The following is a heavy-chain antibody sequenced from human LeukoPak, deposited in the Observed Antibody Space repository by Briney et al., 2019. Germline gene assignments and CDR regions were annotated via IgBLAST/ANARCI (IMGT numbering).Heavy chain of an antibody. CDR2: IYYSGST. J-gene: IGHJ4*02. CDR1: GGSISSSSYY. D-gene: IGHD5-12*01. V-gene: IGHV4-39*07. Sequence: PSETLSLTCTVSGGSISSSSYYWGWIRQPPGKGLEWIGSIYYSGSTYYNPSLKSRVTISVDTSKNQFSLKLSSVTAADTAVYYCASTPIVSMVARRGAFDYWGQGTLVTVSS. CDR3: ASTPIVSMVARRGAFDY.